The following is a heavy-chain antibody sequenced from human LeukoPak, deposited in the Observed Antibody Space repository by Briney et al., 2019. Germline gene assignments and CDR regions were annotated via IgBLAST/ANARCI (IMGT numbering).Heavy chain of an antibody. CDR2: IIPIFGTA. Sequence: ASVKVSCKASGGTFSSYAISWVRQAPGQGLEWMGGIIPIFGTANYAQKFQGRVTITADKSTSTAYMELSSLRSEDTAVYYCARDAVVAATRFDAFDIWGQGTMVTVSS. D-gene: IGHD2-15*01. V-gene: IGHV1-69*06. CDR3: ARDAVVAATRFDAFDI. CDR1: GGTFSSYA. J-gene: IGHJ3*02.